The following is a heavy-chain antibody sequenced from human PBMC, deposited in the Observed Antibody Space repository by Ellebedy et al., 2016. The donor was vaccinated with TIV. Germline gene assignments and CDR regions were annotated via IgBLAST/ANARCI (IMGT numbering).Heavy chain of an antibody. CDR1: GFTVNTNY. J-gene: IGHJ5*02. D-gene: IGHD2-15*01. V-gene: IGHV3-66*01. Sequence: GESLKISCAASGFTVNTNYMTWVRQPPGKGLEWVSLVYSGGTTYYADSVQGRFTISRDSSKNTLYLEMNSLRDEDTAVYYCARGVGNCSGPSCHALGSWGRGTLVTVSS. CDR3: ARGVGNCSGPSCHALGS. CDR2: VYSGGTT.